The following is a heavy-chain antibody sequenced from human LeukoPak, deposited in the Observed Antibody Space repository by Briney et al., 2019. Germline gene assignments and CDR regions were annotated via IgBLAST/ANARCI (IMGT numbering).Heavy chain of an antibody. J-gene: IGHJ4*02. Sequence: PGGSLRLSCAASGFTFSSYAMHWVRQAPGKGREWVAVISYDGSNKYYADSVKGRFTISRDNSKNTLYLQMNSLRAEDTAVYYCARIAGYSSGRQDYWGQGTLVTVSS. V-gene: IGHV3-30-3*01. CDR1: GFTFSSYA. D-gene: IGHD6-19*01. CDR3: ARIAGYSSGRQDY. CDR2: ISYDGSNK.